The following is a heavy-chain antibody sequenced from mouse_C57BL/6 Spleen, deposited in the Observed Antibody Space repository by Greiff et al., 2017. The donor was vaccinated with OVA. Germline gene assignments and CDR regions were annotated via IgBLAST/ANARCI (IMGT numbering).Heavy chain of an antibody. J-gene: IGHJ1*03. CDR1: GFTFSDYY. V-gene: IGHV5-16*01. CDR2: INSDGSST. D-gene: IGHD2-4*01. Sequence: EVQRVESEGGLVQPGSSMKLSCTASGFTFSDYYMAWVRQVPEKGLEWVAHINSDGSSTYYLDYLKSRFILSRDNAKNILYLQMSSLKSEDTATDYCARIYYDYWYFDVWGTGTTVTVSS. CDR3: ARIYYDYWYFDV.